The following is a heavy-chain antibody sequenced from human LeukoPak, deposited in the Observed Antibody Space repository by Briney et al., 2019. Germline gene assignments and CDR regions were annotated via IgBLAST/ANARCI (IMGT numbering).Heavy chain of an antibody. Sequence: SVKVSCKASGGTFSSYAISWVRQAPGQGLEWMGGIIPIFGTADYAQKFQGRVTITADESTSTAYMELSSLRSEDTAVYYCARVRYYYDSSGYYSISWFDPWGQGTLVTVSS. V-gene: IGHV1-69*13. CDR1: GGTFSSYA. CDR2: IIPIFGTA. CDR3: ARVRYYYDSSGYYSISWFDP. D-gene: IGHD3-22*01. J-gene: IGHJ5*02.